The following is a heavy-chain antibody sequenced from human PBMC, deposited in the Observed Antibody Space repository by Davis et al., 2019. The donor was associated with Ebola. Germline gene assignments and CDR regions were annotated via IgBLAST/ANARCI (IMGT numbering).Heavy chain of an antibody. Sequence: GESLKISCAASGFTLTHYGMHWVRQAPGKGLEWVAVISYDGSNKYYADSVKGRFTISRDNSKNTLYLQMNSLRAEDTAVYYCAKLLDPLAFDIWGQGTMVTVSS. J-gene: IGHJ3*02. CDR1: GFTLTHYG. V-gene: IGHV3-30*18. CDR2: ISYDGSNK. D-gene: IGHD2-15*01. CDR3: AKLLDPLAFDI.